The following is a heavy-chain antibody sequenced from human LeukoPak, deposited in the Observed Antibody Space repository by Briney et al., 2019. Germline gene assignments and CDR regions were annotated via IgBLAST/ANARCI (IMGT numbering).Heavy chain of an antibody. CDR3: VRIVPAALGSYYFDY. V-gene: IGHV3-7*01. J-gene: IGHJ4*02. CDR2: IKQDGSEK. CDR1: GFTFSSYW. D-gene: IGHD2-2*01. Sequence: GGSLRLSCAASGFTFSSYWMSWVRQAPGKGLEWVANIKQDGSEKYYVDSVKGRFTISRDNAKNSLYLQMNSLRAEDTAVYYCVRIVPAALGSYYFDYWGQGALVTVSS.